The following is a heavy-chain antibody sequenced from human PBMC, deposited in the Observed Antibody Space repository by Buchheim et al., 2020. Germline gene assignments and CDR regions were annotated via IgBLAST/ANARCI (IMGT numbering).Heavy chain of an antibody. CDR1: GFTFSSHW. V-gene: IGHV3-7*01. J-gene: IGHJ6*03. CDR2: INQDGSEK. CDR3: ARDHRAGPMDV. D-gene: IGHD3-10*01. Sequence: EVQLVESGGGLVQPGGSLRLSCAASGFTFSSHWMSWVRQAPGKGLEWVAYINQDGSEKYYVDSVKGRFTISRDNAKNSLYLQMNSLRAEDTAVYYCARDHRAGPMDVWGKGTT.